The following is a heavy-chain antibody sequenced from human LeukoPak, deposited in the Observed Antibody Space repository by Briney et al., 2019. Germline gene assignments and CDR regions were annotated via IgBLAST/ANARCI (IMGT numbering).Heavy chain of an antibody. Sequence: PSETLSLTCAVYVGSFSGYYWSWIRQPPGKGLEWIGEINHSGSTNYNPSLKSRVTISVDTSKNQFSLKLSSVTAADTAVYYCARTDQRGRPFDYWGQGTLVTVSS. CDR3: ARTDQRGRPFDY. CDR1: VGSFSGYY. J-gene: IGHJ4*02. V-gene: IGHV4-34*01. CDR2: INHSGST. D-gene: IGHD2-2*01.